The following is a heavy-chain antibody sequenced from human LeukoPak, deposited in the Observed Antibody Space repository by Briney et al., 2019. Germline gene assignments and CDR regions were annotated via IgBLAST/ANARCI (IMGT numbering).Heavy chain of an antibody. CDR3: AKGVDGSGYLMDV. D-gene: IGHD5-12*01. V-gene: IGHV3-30*18. J-gene: IGHJ6*02. Sequence: GGSLRLSCAASGFTFNSYGIHWVRQAPGQGLEWVTIISHDGSNKVYADSVKGRFTISRDNSKNTVYLQMNSLRDDDTALYYCAKGVDGSGYLMDVWGQGTTVTVSS. CDR1: GFTFNSYG. CDR2: ISHDGSNK.